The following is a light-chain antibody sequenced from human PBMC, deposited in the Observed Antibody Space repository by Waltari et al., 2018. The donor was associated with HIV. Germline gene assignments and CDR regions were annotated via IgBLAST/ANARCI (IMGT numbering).Light chain of an antibody. Sequence: QSVLTQPPSVSGAPGQRVTISCTGSSSNIGPGYAVHWYQQLPGTAPKLLIYGNSNRPSGVPDRFSGSKSGTSASLAITGLQAEDEADYYCQSYDSSLSGNWVFGGGTKLTVL. V-gene: IGLV1-40*01. CDR1: SSNIGPGYA. CDR2: GNS. J-gene: IGLJ3*02. CDR3: QSYDSSLSGNWV.